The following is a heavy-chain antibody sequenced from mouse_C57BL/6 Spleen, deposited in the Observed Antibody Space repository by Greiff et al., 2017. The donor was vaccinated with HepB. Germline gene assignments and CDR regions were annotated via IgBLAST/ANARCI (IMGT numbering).Heavy chain of an antibody. CDR1: GFTFSDYY. CDR2: ISNGGGST. CDR3: ARQRRSYGNSYYYAMDY. D-gene: IGHD2-1*01. Sequence: EVKLVESGGGLVQPGGSLKLSCAASGFTFSDYYMYWVRQTPEKRLEWVAYISNGGGSTYYPDTVKGRFTISRDNAKNTLYMQMSRLKSEDTAMYYCARQRRSYGNSYYYAMDYWGQGTSVTVSS. J-gene: IGHJ4*01. V-gene: IGHV5-12*01.